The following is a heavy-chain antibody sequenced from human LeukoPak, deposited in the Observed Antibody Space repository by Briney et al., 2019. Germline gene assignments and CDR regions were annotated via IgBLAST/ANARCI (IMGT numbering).Heavy chain of an antibody. CDR3: AREDSSGGDSEEYYYYGMDV. CDR1: GGTFSSYA. CDR2: IIPIFGTA. Sequence: SVKVSCKASGGTFSSYAISWVRQAPGQGLEWMGGIIPIFGTANYAQKFQGRVTITADESTSTAYMELSSLRSEDTAVYYCAREDSSGGDSEEYYYYGMDVWGQGTTVTISS. D-gene: IGHD4-23*01. V-gene: IGHV1-69*13. J-gene: IGHJ6*02.